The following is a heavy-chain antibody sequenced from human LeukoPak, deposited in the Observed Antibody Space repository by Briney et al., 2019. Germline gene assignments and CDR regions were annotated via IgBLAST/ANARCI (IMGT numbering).Heavy chain of an antibody. Sequence: QPGGSLRLSCAGSGFSFRSYAMSWVRQAPGKGLEWVSGISDSGGSTYYADSVKGRFTISRDNSKNMVYLQMNTLRAEDTAVYYCAKDAAGSSWPYYFDFWGQGTLVTVSS. CDR2: ISDSGGST. CDR1: GFSFRSYA. V-gene: IGHV3-23*01. J-gene: IGHJ4*02. CDR3: AKDAAGSSWPYYFDF. D-gene: IGHD6-13*01.